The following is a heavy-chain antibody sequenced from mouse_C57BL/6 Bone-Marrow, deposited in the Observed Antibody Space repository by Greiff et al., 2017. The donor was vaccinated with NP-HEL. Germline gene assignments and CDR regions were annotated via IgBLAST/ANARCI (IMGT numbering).Heavy chain of an antibody. D-gene: IGHD1-1*01. Sequence: EVKVEESGPGLVKPSQSLSLTCSVTGYSITSGYYWNWIRQFPGNKLEWMGYISYDGSNNYNPSLKNRISITRDTSKNQFFLKLNSVTTEDTATYYCARGNYYYGSNYYAMDYWGQGTSVTVSS. CDR3: ARGNYYYGSNYYAMDY. CDR2: ISYDGSN. V-gene: IGHV3-6*01. J-gene: IGHJ4*01. CDR1: GYSITSGYY.